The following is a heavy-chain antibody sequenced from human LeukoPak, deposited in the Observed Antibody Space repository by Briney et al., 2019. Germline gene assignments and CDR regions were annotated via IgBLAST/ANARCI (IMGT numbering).Heavy chain of an antibody. CDR2: ISSSSSTI. J-gene: IGHJ4*02. CDR3: ARDSNYNYDFLTGYYRPLYYFDY. Sequence: GGSLRLSCAASGFTFSDYHMDWVRQAPGKGLEWVSYISSSSSTIYYADSVKGRFTISRDNAKNSLYLQMNRLRAEDTALYYCARDSNYNYDFLTGYYRPLYYFDYWGQGTLVTVSS. V-gene: IGHV3-48*01. CDR1: GFTFSDYH. D-gene: IGHD3-9*01.